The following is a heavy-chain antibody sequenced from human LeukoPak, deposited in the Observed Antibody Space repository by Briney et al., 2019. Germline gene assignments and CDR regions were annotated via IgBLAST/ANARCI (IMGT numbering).Heavy chain of an antibody. Sequence: SETLSLTCTVSGASISSYYWSWIRQPAGKGLEWIGRIYSSGSTNYSPSLKSRVTMSVDTSKNQFSLQLNSVTAADTAVYHCARKNVVAATGTDWYFDLWGRGTLVTVSS. CDR3: ARKNVVAATGTDWYFDL. D-gene: IGHD2-15*01. CDR2: IYSSGST. CDR1: GASISSYY. V-gene: IGHV4-4*07. J-gene: IGHJ2*01.